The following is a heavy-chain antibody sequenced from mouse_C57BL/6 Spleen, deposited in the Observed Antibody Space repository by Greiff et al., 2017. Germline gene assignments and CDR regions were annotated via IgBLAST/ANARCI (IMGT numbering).Heavy chain of an antibody. CDR3: ARSDYYGSRVPYYFDY. CDR1: GYTFTSYW. V-gene: IGHV1-53*01. D-gene: IGHD1-1*01. CDR2: INPSNGGT. J-gene: IGHJ2*01. Sequence: QVQLQQPGTELVKPGASVKLSCKASGYTFTSYWMHWVKQRPGQGLEWIGNINPSNGGTNYNEKFKSKATLTVDKSSSTAYMQLSSLTSEDSAVYYCARSDYYGSRVPYYFDYWGQGTTLTVSS.